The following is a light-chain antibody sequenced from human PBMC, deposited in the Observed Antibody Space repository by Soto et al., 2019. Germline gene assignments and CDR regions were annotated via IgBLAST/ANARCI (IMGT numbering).Light chain of an antibody. Sequence: QSALTQPASVSGSPGQSITISCSGTSSDVGSYNFVSWYQQHPGKAPKLMISEGNERPSGVSNRFSGSKSGNTASLTISGLQAEDEADYYCCSYAGSSTDVFGTGTKLTVL. CDR3: CSYAGSSTDV. CDR2: EGN. V-gene: IGLV2-23*01. J-gene: IGLJ1*01. CDR1: SSDVGSYNF.